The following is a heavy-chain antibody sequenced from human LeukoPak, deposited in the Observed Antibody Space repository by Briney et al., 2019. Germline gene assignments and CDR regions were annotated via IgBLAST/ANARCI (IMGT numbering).Heavy chain of an antibody. CDR3: AKGRKTDTAILNH. D-gene: IGHD5-18*01. J-gene: IGHJ5*02. Sequence: WGSLRLSCAASGFTFSSYAMSWVRQAPGKGLEWVSAISGSGGSTYYADSVKGRFTISRDNSKNTLYLRMNSLRAEDTAVYYCAKGRKTDTAILNHWGQGTLVTVSS. CDR1: GFTFSSYA. V-gene: IGHV3-23*01. CDR2: ISGSGGST.